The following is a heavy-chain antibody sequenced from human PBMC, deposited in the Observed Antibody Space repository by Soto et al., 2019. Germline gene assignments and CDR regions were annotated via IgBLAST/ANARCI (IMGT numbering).Heavy chain of an antibody. V-gene: IGHV3-23*01. J-gene: IGHJ6*02. CDR1: GFTFSSYA. CDR2: ISGSGGST. D-gene: IGHD3-16*02. Sequence: GGSLRLSCAASGFTFSSYAMSWVRQAPGKGLEWVSAISGSGGSTYYADSVKGRFTISRDNSKNTLYLQMNSLRAEDTAVYYCAKDPLSPYYYYYGMDVWGQGTTVTVSS. CDR3: AKDPLSPYYYYYGMDV.